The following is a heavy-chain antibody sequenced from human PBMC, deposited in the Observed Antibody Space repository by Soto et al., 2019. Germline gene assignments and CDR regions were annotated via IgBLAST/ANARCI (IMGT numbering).Heavy chain of an antibody. V-gene: IGHV4-34*01. CDR1: GGSFSGYS. CDR3: ARLGGYCSSSSCYGYYGMDV. Sequence: SETLSLTCAVYGGSFSGYSWTWIRKPPGTGLEWIGEINHSESTYYNPSLESRVTISVDTSKNQFSLKVTSVTVADTAVYYCARLGGYCSSSSCYGYYGMDVWGQGTTVTVSS. D-gene: IGHD2-2*01. J-gene: IGHJ6*02. CDR2: INHSEST.